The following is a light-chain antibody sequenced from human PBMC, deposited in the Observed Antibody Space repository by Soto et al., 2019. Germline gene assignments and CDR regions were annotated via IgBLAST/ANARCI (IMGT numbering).Light chain of an antibody. Sequence: DIQMTQSPSSLSASVGDRVTITCRASQSINRYLNWYQQKPGKAPNLLIYVASSLQSGVPSRFSGSGSGTDFTLTISSLQPEDFATYYCQQSYRSPLTFGGGTKVEIK. CDR1: QSINRY. J-gene: IGKJ4*01. V-gene: IGKV1-39*01. CDR2: VAS. CDR3: QQSYRSPLT.